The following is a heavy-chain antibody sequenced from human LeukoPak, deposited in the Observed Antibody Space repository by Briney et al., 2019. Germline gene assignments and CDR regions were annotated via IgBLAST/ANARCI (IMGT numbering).Heavy chain of an antibody. Sequence: SLKVSCKASGGTFSSYAISWVRQAPGQGLEWMGRIIPIFGIANYAKKFQGRVTITADKSTSTAYMELSSLRSEDTAVYYGARGNYGDYTGQNWFDPWGQGTLVTVSS. D-gene: IGHD4-17*01. V-gene: IGHV1-69*04. CDR3: ARGNYGDYTGQNWFDP. J-gene: IGHJ5*02. CDR1: GGTFSSYA. CDR2: IIPIFGIA.